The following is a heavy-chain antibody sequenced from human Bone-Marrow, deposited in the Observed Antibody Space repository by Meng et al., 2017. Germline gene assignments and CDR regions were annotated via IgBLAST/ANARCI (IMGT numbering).Heavy chain of an antibody. CDR3: AKDHCSSPGCYWKY. CDR2: ITASGGST. V-gene: IGHV3-23*04. Sequence: EVQLVESGGGLVQPGGSLRLSCAASGFTFSSYWMHWVRQVPGKGLVWVSAITASGGSTDYADSVKGRFTISRDNPKNTLYLQMNSLRAEDMAVYYCAKDHCSSPGCYWKYWGQGTLVTVSS. D-gene: IGHD2-2*01. CDR1: GFTFSSYW. J-gene: IGHJ4*02.